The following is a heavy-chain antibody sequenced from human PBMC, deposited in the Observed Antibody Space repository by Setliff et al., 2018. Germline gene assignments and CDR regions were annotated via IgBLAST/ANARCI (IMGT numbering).Heavy chain of an antibody. Sequence: PSETLSLTCTVSGGSISSSNYYWGWIRQPPGKGLEWIGSIYHRGSTYYNPSLKSRVTISVDTSNNHFSLKLSSVTAAGTAVYYCARHFRSSKVQFLEYLTDYYFDSWGQGTLVTVSS. CDR2: IYHRGST. D-gene: IGHD3-3*01. CDR3: ARHFRSSKVQFLEYLTDYYFDS. V-gene: IGHV4-39*01. CDR1: GGSISSSNYY. J-gene: IGHJ4*02.